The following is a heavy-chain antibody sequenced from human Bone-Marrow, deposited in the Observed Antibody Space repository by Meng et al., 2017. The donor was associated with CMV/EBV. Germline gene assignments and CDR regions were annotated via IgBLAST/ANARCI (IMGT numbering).Heavy chain of an antibody. CDR2: IYSGGST. CDR3: ARDKCSSTSCYTLDP. Sequence: GESLKISCAASGFTVSSNYMSWVRQAPGKGLEWVSVIYSGGSTYYADSVKGRFTISRDNSKNTLYLQMNSLRAEDTAVYYCARDKCSSTSCYTLDPWGQGTLVTVSS. J-gene: IGHJ5*02. CDR1: GFTVSSNY. D-gene: IGHD2-2*02. V-gene: IGHV3-66*02.